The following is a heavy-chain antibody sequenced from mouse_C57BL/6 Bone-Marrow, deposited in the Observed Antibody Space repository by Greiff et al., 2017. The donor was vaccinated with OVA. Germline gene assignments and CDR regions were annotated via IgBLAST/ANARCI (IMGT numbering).Heavy chain of an antibody. CDR2: IYPGGGYT. Sequence: QVQLQQSGAELVRPGTSVKMSCKASGYTFTNYWIGWAKQRPGHGLEWIGDIYPGGGYTNYNEKFKGKATLTADKSSSTAYMQFSSLTSEDSAIYYCARLHYGSSFAYWGQGTLVTVSA. CDR1: GYTFTNYW. D-gene: IGHD1-1*01. J-gene: IGHJ3*01. V-gene: IGHV1-63*01. CDR3: ARLHYGSSFAY.